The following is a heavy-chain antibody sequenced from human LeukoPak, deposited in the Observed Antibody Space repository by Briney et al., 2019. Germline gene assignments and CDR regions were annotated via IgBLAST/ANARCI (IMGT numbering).Heavy chain of an antibody. CDR2: INWNGGST. Sequence: GGSLRLSCAASGFTFDDYGMSWVRQAPGKGLEWVSGINWNGGSTGYADSVKGRFTISRDNAKNSLYLQMNSLRAEDTAVYYCALRDAYCGGDCYGSYFQHWGQGTLVTVSS. CDR1: GFTFDDYG. J-gene: IGHJ1*01. D-gene: IGHD2-21*02. CDR3: ALRDAYCGGDCYGSYFQH. V-gene: IGHV3-20*04.